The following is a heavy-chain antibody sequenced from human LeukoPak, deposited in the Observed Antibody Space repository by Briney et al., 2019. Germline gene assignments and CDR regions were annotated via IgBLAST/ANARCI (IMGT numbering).Heavy chain of an antibody. D-gene: IGHD1-26*01. CDR1: GGTFSSYA. J-gene: IGHJ4*02. Sequence: PGGSLRLSCAASGGTFSSYAISWVRQAPGQGLEWMGGIIPIFGTANYAQKFQGRVTITADKSTSTAYMELSSLRSEDTAVYYCARTAGIVGATRGFDYWGQGTLVTVSS. V-gene: IGHV1-69*06. CDR2: IIPIFGTA. CDR3: ARTAGIVGATRGFDY.